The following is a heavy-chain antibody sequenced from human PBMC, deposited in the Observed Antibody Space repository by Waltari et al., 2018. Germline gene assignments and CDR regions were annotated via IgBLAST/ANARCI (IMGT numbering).Heavy chain of an antibody. J-gene: IGHJ5*02. D-gene: IGHD1-1*01. CDR2: IIPILGIA. CDR1: GGTFSSYA. CDR3: ARDKGNGGNWFDP. V-gene: IGHV1-69*04. Sequence: QVQLVQSGAEVKKPGSSVKVSCKASGGTFSSYALSWVRQAPGQGLEWMGGIIPILGIANYAQKFQGRVTITADESTSTAYMELSSLRSEDTAVYYCARDKGNGGNWFDPWGQGTLVTVSS.